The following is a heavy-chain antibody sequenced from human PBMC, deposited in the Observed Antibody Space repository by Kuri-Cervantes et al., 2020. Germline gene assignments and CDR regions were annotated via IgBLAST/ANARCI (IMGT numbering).Heavy chain of an antibody. J-gene: IGHJ4*02. D-gene: IGHD2-8*02. Sequence: GESLKISCAASGFTFSGSAMHWVRRASGKGLEWIGRIRSKANSYATAYAASVKGRFTISRDDSKNTAYLQMNSLKTEDTAVYYCTATIVLVVYATQRHGDYWGQGTLVTVSS. CDR1: GFTFSGSA. V-gene: IGHV3-73*01. CDR3: TATIVLVVYATQRHGDY. CDR2: IRSKANSYAT.